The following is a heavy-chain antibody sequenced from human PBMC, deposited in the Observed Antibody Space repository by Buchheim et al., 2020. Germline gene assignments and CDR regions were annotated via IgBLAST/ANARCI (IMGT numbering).Heavy chain of an antibody. CDR1: GFNFSSYG. CDR2: IRYDGRNK. CDR3: AKDQDIVVVPAVYYYGMDV. J-gene: IGHJ6*02. V-gene: IGHV3-30*02. Sequence: QVQLVESGGGVVQPGRSLRLSCAASGFNFSSYGMHWVRQAPGKGLEWVAFIRYDGRNKYYADSVKGRFNISRHNYKNTLYLQMNSLRAEDTAVYYCAKDQDIVVVPAVYYYGMDVWGQGTT. D-gene: IGHD2-2*01.